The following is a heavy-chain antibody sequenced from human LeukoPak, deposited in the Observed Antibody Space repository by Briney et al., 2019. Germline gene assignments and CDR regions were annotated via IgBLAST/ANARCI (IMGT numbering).Heavy chain of an antibody. J-gene: IGHJ3*02. CDR1: GGTFSSYA. CDR3: ARAWRIAAPNDAFDI. Sequence: SVKVSCKASGGTFSSYAISWVRQAPGQGLEWMGRIIPILGIANYAQKFQGRATITADKSTSTAYMELSSLRSEDTAVYYCARAWRIAAPNDAFDIWGQGTMVTVSS. CDR2: IIPILGIA. V-gene: IGHV1-69*04. D-gene: IGHD6-13*01.